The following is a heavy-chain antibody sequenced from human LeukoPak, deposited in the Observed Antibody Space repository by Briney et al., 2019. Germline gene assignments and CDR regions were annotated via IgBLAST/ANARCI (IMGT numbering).Heavy chain of an antibody. CDR3: VRGTSGWKGVDY. Sequence: PGGSLRLSCAASGFSLSKYWMHWVRQAPGKGLVWVSQNSPDGSFRDYADYVKGRFTISRDNAKNTLYLQMSSLRAEETALYYCVRGTSGWKGVDYWGQGTLVTVSS. CDR1: GFSLSKYW. J-gene: IGHJ4*02. D-gene: IGHD6-19*01. V-gene: IGHV3-74*01. CDR2: NSPDGSFR.